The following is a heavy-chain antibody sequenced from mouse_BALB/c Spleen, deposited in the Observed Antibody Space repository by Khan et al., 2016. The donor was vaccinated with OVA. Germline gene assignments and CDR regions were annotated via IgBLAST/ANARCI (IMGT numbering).Heavy chain of an antibody. CDR3: ARGARYWYFDV. CDR2: INTYTGEP. CDR1: GYTFTNYG. J-gene: IGHJ1*01. Sequence: QIQLVQSGPELKKPGETVKISCKASGYTFTNYGMNWVKQAPGKGLKWMGWINTYTGEPTYTGDFKGRFAFSLETSASTAYLQINNLKNEDMATYFCARGARYWYFDVWGAGTTVTVSS. V-gene: IGHV9-1*02.